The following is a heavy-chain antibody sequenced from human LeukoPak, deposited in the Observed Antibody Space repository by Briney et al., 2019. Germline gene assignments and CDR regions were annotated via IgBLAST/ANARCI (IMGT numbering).Heavy chain of an antibody. J-gene: IGHJ4*02. CDR3: ARVSVGLIDY. D-gene: IGHD4-23*01. Sequence: GGSLRLSCAASGFTFNTYSMSWVRQAPGKGLEWVSAISGSGGSTYYADSVKGRFTISRDNSKNTLYLQMNSLRAEDTAVYYCARVSVGLIDYWGQGTLVTVSS. CDR2: ISGSGGST. CDR1: GFTFNTYS. V-gene: IGHV3-23*01.